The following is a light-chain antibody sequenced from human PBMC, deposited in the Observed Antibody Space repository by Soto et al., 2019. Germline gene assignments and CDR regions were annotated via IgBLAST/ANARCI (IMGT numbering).Light chain of an antibody. J-gene: IGKJ2*01. V-gene: IGKV1-5*03. CDR3: QQYNTFSFT. Sequence: DIQMTQSPSTLSASLGDRVTITCRASRAISDWLAWYQQRPGKAPKLLIYRASRLESGVPSWFSGSGSGTEFTLTISGLQPDDFATYYCQQYNTFSFTFGQGTKLEI. CDR1: RAISDW. CDR2: RAS.